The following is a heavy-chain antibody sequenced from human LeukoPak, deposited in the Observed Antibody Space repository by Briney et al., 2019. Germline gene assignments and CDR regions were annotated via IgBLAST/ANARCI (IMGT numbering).Heavy chain of an antibody. CDR3: AHGFNYYDSHPIVPFDY. Sequence: SGPTLVKPTQTLALTCTFSGFSLRTSGVGVGWIRQPPGKALEWLALIYWNDDKRYSPSLKSRLTITKDTSKNQVVLTMTNMDPVDTATYYCAHGFNYYDSHPIVPFDYWGQGTLVTVSS. D-gene: IGHD3-22*01. CDR1: GFSLRTSGVG. V-gene: IGHV2-5*01. CDR2: IYWNDDK. J-gene: IGHJ4*02.